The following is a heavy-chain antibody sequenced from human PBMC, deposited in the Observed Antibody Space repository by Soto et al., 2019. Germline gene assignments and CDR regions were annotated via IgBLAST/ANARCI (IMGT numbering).Heavy chain of an antibody. CDR1: GYTFTSYG. CDR3: ASENSSGYCEHAFDI. D-gene: IGHD3-22*01. CDR2: ISAYNGNT. Sequence: ASVKVSCKASGYTFTSYGISWVRQAPGQGLEWMGWISAYNGNTNYAQKLQGRVTMTTDTSTSTAYMELRSLRSDDTAVYYCASENSSGYCEHAFDIWGQGTMVTVSS. V-gene: IGHV1-18*01. J-gene: IGHJ3*02.